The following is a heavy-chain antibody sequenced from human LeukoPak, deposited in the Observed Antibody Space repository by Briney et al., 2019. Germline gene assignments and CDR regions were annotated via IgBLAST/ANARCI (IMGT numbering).Heavy chain of an antibody. CDR2: TYSGGST. J-gene: IGHJ3*02. CDR3: ARKALYDSSISAFDI. D-gene: IGHD3-22*01. V-gene: IGHV3-66*01. CDR1: GFTVSGNY. Sequence: GGSLRLSCAASGFTVSGNYMNWVRQAPGKGLEWVSITYSGGSTYYVDSVKGRFSISRDNSKNTLFLHMNSLRAEDTAVYYCARKALYDSSISAFDIWGQGTMVTVS.